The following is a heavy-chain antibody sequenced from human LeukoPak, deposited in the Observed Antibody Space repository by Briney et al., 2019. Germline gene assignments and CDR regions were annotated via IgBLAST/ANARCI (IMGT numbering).Heavy chain of an antibody. V-gene: IGHV3-11*04. CDR2: ISSSGSTK. Sequence: GGSLRLSCAASGFTFSDYYMGWIRQAPGKGLEWVSYISSSGSTKYYADSVRGRFTISRDNAKDSLYLLMNSLRAEDTAVYYCASRLCGGDCDDDSWGQGTLVTVSS. J-gene: IGHJ4*02. CDR1: GFTFSDYY. CDR3: ASRLCGGDCDDDS. D-gene: IGHD2-21*02.